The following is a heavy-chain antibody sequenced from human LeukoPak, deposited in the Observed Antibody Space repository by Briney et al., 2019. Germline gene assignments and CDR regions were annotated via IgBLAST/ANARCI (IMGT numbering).Heavy chain of an antibody. J-gene: IGHJ4*02. V-gene: IGHV3-33*01. CDR3: ARDRREVHNIATRTVIDY. Sequence: GGSLRLSCAASGFTFSSYGMHWVRQAPGKGLEWVAVIWDDGSNKYYADSVKGRFTISRDNSKNTLYLQMNSLRAEDTAVYYCARDRREVHNIATRTVIDYWGQGTLVTVSS. D-gene: IGHD6-6*01. CDR2: IWDDGSNK. CDR1: GFTFSSYG.